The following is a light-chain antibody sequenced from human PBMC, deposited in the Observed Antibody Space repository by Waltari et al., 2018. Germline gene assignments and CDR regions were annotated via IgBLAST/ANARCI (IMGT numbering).Light chain of an antibody. CDR3: HSRDASGVGGT. CDR2: DKN. J-gene: IGLJ2*01. Sequence: TQDPAVSVAMGQTVRITCQGDSLRSYYASWSQQRPGQAPILIMYDKNNRPSGVPDRFSGSSSDNTASLTITGAQAEDEGHYYCHSRDASGVGGTFGGGTKLTVL. CDR1: SLRSYY. V-gene: IGLV3-19*01.